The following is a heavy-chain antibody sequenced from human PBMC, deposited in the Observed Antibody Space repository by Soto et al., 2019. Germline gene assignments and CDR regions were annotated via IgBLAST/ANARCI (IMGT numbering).Heavy chain of an antibody. CDR1: GFTFSRNT. D-gene: IGHD3-3*02. V-gene: IGHV3-21*01. J-gene: IGHJ6*02. CDR2: ITSSGSYV. Sequence: PGGSLRLSCVTSGFTFSRNTMNWVRQAPGKGLEWVASITSSGSYVYYADSVKGRFSASRDNAKNSLSLQMDSLRPDDTAIYFCVKDEGIEAMDVWGQGNMVTVSS. CDR3: VKDEGIEAMDV.